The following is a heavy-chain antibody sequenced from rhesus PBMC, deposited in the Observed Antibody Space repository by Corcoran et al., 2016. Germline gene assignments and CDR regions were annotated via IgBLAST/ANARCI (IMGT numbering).Heavy chain of an antibody. D-gene: IGHD6-31*01. V-gene: IGHV3S26*01. CDR1: GVTFSSYV. CDR2: ISERGGTI. CDR3: TREGYSSGWYPNYGLDS. J-gene: IGHJ6*01. Sequence: DVQLVESGGGLVKPGGSLRLSCVASGVTFSSYVMTWVCQAPGTGREGVSVISERGGTIYYADSVKGRFTISRDNAKNSLFLKMNSLRAEDTAVYYCTREGYSSGWYPNYGLDSWGQGVVVTVSS.